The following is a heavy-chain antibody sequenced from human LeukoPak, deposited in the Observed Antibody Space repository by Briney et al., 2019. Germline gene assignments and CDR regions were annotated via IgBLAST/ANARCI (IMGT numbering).Heavy chain of an antibody. CDR1: GFTFSNYW. CDR2: INSEGSGI. CDR3: ARVPGPRIAYYNMDV. D-gene: IGHD2-21*01. V-gene: IGHV3-74*01. Sequence: GGSLRLSCGASGFTFSNYWMHWVRQAPGKGLVWVSRINSEGSGIRYADSVKGRFTISRDNAKNTLYLQMNSLSAEDTAVYYCARVPGPRIAYYNMDVWGQGTTVTVSS. J-gene: IGHJ6*02.